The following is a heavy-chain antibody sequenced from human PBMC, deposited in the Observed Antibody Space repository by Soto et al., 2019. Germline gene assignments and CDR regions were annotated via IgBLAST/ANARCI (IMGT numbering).Heavy chain of an antibody. D-gene: IGHD3-22*01. CDR2: RSWNGVTI. J-gene: IGHJ6*02. Sequence: EVPLVESGGGLVQPGRSLRLSCAASGFTFDDYAMHWVRQVPGKGLQWVSGRSWNGVTIGYAASVKGRFTISRDNAKKSLYLQMNGVRPDDTALYYCAASRAYDSSDYSGIHSGMDVWGLGTPVTVS. CDR1: GFTFDDYA. V-gene: IGHV3-9*01. CDR3: AASRAYDSSDYSGIHSGMDV.